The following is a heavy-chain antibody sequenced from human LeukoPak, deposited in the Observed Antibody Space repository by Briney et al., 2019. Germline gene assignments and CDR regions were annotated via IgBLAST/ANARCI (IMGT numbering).Heavy chain of an antibody. D-gene: IGHD2-2*01. CDR2: ISYDGSNK. CDR3: ARSYCSSTSCYLPGGY. Sequence: GGSPRLSCAASGFTFSSYAMRWVRQAPGKGLEWVAVISYDGSNKYYADSVKGRFTISRDNSKNTLYLQMNSLRAEDTAVYYCARSYCSSTSCYLPGGYWGQGTLVTVSS. CDR1: GFTFSSYA. J-gene: IGHJ4*02. V-gene: IGHV3-30*04.